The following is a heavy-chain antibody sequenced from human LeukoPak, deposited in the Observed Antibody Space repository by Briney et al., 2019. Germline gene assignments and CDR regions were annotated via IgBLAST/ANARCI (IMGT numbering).Heavy chain of an antibody. J-gene: IGHJ4*02. CDR3: ARELHSSGYPYFDY. CDR1: GFTVSSNY. Sequence: GGSLRLSCAASGFTVSSNYMSWVRQAPGKGLEWVSVIYSGGSTYYADSVKGRFTIPRDNSKNTLYLQMNSLRAEDTAVYYCARELHSSGYPYFDYWGQGTLVTVSS. V-gene: IGHV3-66*01. CDR2: IYSGGST. D-gene: IGHD3-22*01.